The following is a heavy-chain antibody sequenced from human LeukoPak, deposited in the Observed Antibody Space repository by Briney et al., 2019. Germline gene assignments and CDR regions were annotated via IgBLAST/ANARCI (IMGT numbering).Heavy chain of an antibody. J-gene: IGHJ5*02. CDR2: MGYDGSNK. D-gene: IGHD2-2*02. Sequence: GGSLRLSCAASGFTFSSYGKHWVRQAPGKGLEWVAVMGYDGSNKYYADSVKGRFTISRDNSKNTLYLQMNSLSAEDTAVYYCAKDMGKMNTPGGWFAPWGPGTLVTVSS. V-gene: IGHV3-33*06. CDR1: GFTFSSYG. CDR3: AKDMGKMNTPGGWFAP.